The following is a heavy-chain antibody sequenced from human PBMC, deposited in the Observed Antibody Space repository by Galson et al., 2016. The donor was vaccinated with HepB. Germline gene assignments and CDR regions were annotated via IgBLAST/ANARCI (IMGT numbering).Heavy chain of an antibody. V-gene: IGHV3-23*05. CDR2: IYYSGKSK. Sequence: SLRLSCAASGFTVSNHDMNWVRQAPGKGLEWVSNIYYSGKSKYYADSVKGRFTISRDNSKNTLYLQINSMRVEDTAVYYWVKDPNWESGYWGQGNLVTVSS. D-gene: IGHD1-26*01. J-gene: IGHJ4*02. CDR3: VKDPNWESGY. CDR1: GFTVSNHD.